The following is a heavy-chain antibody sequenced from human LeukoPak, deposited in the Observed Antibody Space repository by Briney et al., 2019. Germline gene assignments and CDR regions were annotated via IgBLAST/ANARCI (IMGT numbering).Heavy chain of an antibody. D-gene: IGHD3-3*01. CDR1: GGSISSSYW. V-gene: IGHV4-4*02. J-gene: IGHJ6*03. CDR3: ARESKGSSYFYYYMDV. Sequence: KPSGTLSLTCGVSGGSISSSYWWSWVRQPPGKGLEWIGEIYHSGSTNYNPSLQRRVSISVDKSKNQFSLILNSVTDADTARYYCARESKGSSYFYYYMDVWGKGTTVTVSS. CDR2: IYHSGST.